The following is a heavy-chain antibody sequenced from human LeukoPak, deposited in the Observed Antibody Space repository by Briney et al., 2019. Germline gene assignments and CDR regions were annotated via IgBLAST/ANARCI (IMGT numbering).Heavy chain of an antibody. V-gene: IGHV4-39*01. CDR2: IYYSGST. CDR3: ARHDSYGSVNWFDP. Sequence: AETLSLTCTASGGPISSSSYYWGWIRQPPGKGLEWLASIYYSGSTYYNPSLKSRVTISVDTSKTQFSLNLTSVTAADTAVYYCARHDSYGSVNWFDPWGQGTLVTVSS. J-gene: IGHJ5*02. CDR1: GGPISSSSYY. D-gene: IGHD3-10*01.